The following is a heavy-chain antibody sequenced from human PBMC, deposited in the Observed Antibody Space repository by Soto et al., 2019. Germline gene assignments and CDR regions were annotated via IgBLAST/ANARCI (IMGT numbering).Heavy chain of an antibody. CDR1: GFIFDSYA. J-gene: IGHJ6*02. V-gene: IGHV3-23*01. D-gene: IGHD3-10*01. Sequence: GGSLRLSCTASGFIFDSYAMSWVRQAPGKGLECISTISGSGHNTYYADSVKGRFTISRDSSNDTVYLQMKNPRADDAAVCFCGGGPDYRNNYYYGMDVWGQGTTVTVSS. CDR3: GGGPDYRNNYYYGMDV. CDR2: ISGSGHNT.